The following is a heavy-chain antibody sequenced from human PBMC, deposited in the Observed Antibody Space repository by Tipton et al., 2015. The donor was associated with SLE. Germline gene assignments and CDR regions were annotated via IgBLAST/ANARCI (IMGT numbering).Heavy chain of an antibody. CDR2: INHSGSA. CDR1: GGSFSNYY. Sequence: TLSLTCAFYGGSFSNYYWTWIRQPPGKGLEWIGEINHSGSANYIPSLKSRVTISVDTSKNQFSLKLSSVTAADTAVYYCARQAASWGQGTLVTVSS. J-gene: IGHJ5*01. V-gene: IGHV4-34*01. CDR3: ARQAAS. D-gene: IGHD2-15*01.